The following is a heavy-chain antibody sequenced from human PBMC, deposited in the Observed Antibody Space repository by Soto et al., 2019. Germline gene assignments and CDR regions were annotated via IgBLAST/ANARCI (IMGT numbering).Heavy chain of an antibody. CDR2: ISYDGSNK. D-gene: IGHD2-2*01. V-gene: IGHV3-30-3*01. CDR1: GFTFSSYA. CDR3: ARDRGQLLPTTYYYYGMDV. Sequence: QVQLVESGGGVVQPGRSLRLSCAASGFTFSSYAMHWVRQAPGKGLEWVAVISYDGSNKYYADSVKGRFTISRDNSKNTLYLQMNSLRAEDTAVYYCARDRGQLLPTTYYYYGMDVWGQGTTVTVSS. J-gene: IGHJ6*02.